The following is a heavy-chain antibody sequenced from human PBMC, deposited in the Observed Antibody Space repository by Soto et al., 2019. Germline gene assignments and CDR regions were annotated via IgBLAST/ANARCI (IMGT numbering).Heavy chain of an antibody. V-gene: IGHV4-30-4*01. CDR3: ARGYSSSSGLSLVIDY. CDR2: IYSSGST. Sequence: SETLSLTCTVSGASISSGDSFWSWIRQPPGKGLEWIAYIYSSGSTYYNPSLKRRVAISIDTSKNQFSLNLSSLTAADTAVYYCARGYSSSSGLSLVIDYWGQGNLVTVSS. J-gene: IGHJ4*02. D-gene: IGHD6-6*01. CDR1: GASISSGDSF.